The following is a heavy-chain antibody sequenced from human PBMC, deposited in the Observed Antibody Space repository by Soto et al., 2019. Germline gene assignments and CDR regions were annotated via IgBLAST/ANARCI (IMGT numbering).Heavy chain of an antibody. D-gene: IGHD6-19*01. J-gene: IGHJ6*02. CDR2: IYYSGST. CDR1: GGSISSSSYY. Sequence: SETLSLTCTVSGGSISSSSYYLGWIRQPPGKGLEWIGSIYYSGSTYYNPSLKTRVTISVDTSKNQFSLKLSSVTAADTAVYYCASEGSGWGYGMEVWGQGTTVTVSS. V-gene: IGHV4-39*01. CDR3: ASEGSGWGYGMEV.